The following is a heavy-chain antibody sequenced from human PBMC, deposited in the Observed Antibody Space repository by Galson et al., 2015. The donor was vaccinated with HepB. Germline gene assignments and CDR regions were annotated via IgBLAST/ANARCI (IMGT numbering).Heavy chain of an antibody. CDR1: GFTFSSYS. Sequence: SLRLSCAASGFTFSSYSMNWVRQAPGKGLEWVSSISSSSSYIYYADSVKGRFTISRDNAKNSLYLQMNSLRAEDTAVYYCARSYDFWSGYYYPPYYYYGMDVWGQGTTVTVSS. J-gene: IGHJ6*02. V-gene: IGHV3-21*01. CDR2: ISSSSSYI. CDR3: ARSYDFWSGYYYPPYYYYGMDV. D-gene: IGHD3-3*01.